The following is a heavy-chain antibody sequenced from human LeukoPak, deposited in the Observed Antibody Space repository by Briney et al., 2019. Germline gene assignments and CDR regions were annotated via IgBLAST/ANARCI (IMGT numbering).Heavy chain of an antibody. J-gene: IGHJ4*02. Sequence: PGGSLRLSCAASGFTFDDYAMHWVRQPPGKGLEWVSGISWNSDNIAFADFVKGRFTISRDNAKNSLYLQMNSLRVEDTALYFCARKIESGAAHYFDYWAREPWSPSPQ. CDR2: ISWNSDNI. V-gene: IGHV3-9*01. CDR3: ARKIESGAAHYFDY. D-gene: IGHD5-12*01. CDR1: GFTFDDYA.